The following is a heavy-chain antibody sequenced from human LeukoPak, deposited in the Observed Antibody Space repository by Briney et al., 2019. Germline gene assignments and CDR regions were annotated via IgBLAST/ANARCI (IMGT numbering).Heavy chain of an antibody. J-gene: IGHJ6*02. CDR3: ARVIFSGYYTYYYYYGMDV. D-gene: IGHD3-22*01. CDR2: ISYDGSNK. CDR1: GFTFSDYY. V-gene: IGHV3-30-3*01. Sequence: GGSLRLSCAASGFTFSDYYMSWVRQAPGKGLEWVAVISYDGSNKYYADSVKGRFTISRDNSKNTLYLQMNSLRAEDTAVYYCARVIFSGYYTYYYYYGMDVWGQGTTVTVSS.